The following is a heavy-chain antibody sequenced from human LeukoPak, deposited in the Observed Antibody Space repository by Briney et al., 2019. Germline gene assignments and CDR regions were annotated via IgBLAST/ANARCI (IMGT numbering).Heavy chain of an antibody. CDR3: ARDKAAAGTLVGFDP. Sequence: KPSETLSLTCTVSGGSVSSGSYYWSWIRQPPGKGLEWIGYIYYSGSTNYNPSLKSRVTISVDTSKNQFSLKLSSVTAADTAVYYCARDKAAAGTLVGFDPWGQGTLVTVSS. D-gene: IGHD6-13*01. J-gene: IGHJ5*02. CDR2: IYYSGST. V-gene: IGHV4-61*01. CDR1: GGSVSSGSYY.